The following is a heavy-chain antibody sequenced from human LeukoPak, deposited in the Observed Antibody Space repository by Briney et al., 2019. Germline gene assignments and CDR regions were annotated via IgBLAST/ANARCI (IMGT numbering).Heavy chain of an antibody. J-gene: IGHJ4*02. CDR2: IYKSETT. D-gene: IGHD5-12*01. V-gene: IGHV4-59*11. CDR3: VTGFGWLPDY. Sequence: PSETLSLTCAVSGGSITSLYCNWIRQPPGKGLEWIGYIYKSETTNYSPSLRSRVTISADTSKNQFSLKLSSVTAADTAVYYCVTGFGWLPDYWGRGTLVTVSS. CDR1: GGSITSLY.